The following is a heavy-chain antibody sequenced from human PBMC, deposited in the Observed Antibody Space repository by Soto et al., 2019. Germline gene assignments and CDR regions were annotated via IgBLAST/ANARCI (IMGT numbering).Heavy chain of an antibody. CDR3: ARDLPSGGYSDAFDI. J-gene: IGHJ3*02. CDR1: GGSISSYY. V-gene: IGHV4-59*01. D-gene: IGHD3-22*01. CDR2: IYYSGST. Sequence: QVQLQESGPGLVKPSETLSLTCTVSGGSISSYYWSWIRQPPGKGLEWIGYIYYSGSTNYNPSLKSRFTISVDTSKNQFSLKLSSVTAADTAVYYCARDLPSGGYSDAFDIWGQGTMVTVSS.